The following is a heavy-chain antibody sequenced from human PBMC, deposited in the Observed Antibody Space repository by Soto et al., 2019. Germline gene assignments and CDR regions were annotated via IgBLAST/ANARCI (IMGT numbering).Heavy chain of an antibody. Sequence: EVQLLESGGGLVQPGGSLRLSCAASGFTFSSYAMSWVRQAPGKGLEWVSAISGSGGSTYYADSVKGRFTISRDNSKNTLSLQMNSLRAEDTAVYYWANAPSTLVNPGDAFDIWGQGTMVTVSS. J-gene: IGHJ3*02. CDR1: GFTFSSYA. CDR2: ISGSGGST. CDR3: ANAPSTLVNPGDAFDI. V-gene: IGHV3-23*01. D-gene: IGHD2-2*01.